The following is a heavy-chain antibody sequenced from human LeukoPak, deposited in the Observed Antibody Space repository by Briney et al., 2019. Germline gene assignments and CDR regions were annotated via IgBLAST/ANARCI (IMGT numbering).Heavy chain of an antibody. J-gene: IGHJ2*01. Sequence: AGGSLRLSCAASGFTFSSYGMHWVRQAPGKGLEWVAVISYDGSNKYYADSVKGRFTISRDNSKNSLYLQMNSLRAEDTAVYYCAKLSGWYFDLWGRGTLVTVSS. CDR2: ISYDGSNK. CDR3: AKLSGWYFDL. V-gene: IGHV3-30*18. CDR1: GFTFSSYG.